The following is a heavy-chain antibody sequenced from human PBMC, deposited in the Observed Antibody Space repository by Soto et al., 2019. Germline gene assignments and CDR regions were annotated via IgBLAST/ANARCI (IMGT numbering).Heavy chain of an antibody. J-gene: IGHJ6*02. D-gene: IGHD3-10*01. CDR2: INPSGGST. CDR3: ASEIRMVRGWGYYYYGMDV. CDR1: GYTFTSYY. V-gene: IGHV1-46*01. Sequence: ASVKVSCKASGYTFTSYYMHWVRQAPGQGLEWMGIINPSGGSTSYAQKFQGRVTMTRDTSTSTVYVELSSLRSEDTAVYYCASEIRMVRGWGYYYYGMDVWGQGTTVTVSS.